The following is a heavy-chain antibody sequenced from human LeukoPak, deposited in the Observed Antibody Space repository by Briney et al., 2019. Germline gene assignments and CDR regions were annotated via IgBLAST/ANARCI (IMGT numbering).Heavy chain of an antibody. V-gene: IGHV3-30*04. D-gene: IGHD6-13*01. J-gene: IGHJ4*02. Sequence: GGSLRLSCAASGFTFSSYAMHWVRQAPGKGLEWVAVISYDGSNKYYADSVKGRFTISRDNSKNTLYLQMNSLRAEDTAVYYCARDRSSWPDYWGQGTLVNVSS. CDR2: ISYDGSNK. CDR1: GFTFSSYA. CDR3: ARDRSSWPDY.